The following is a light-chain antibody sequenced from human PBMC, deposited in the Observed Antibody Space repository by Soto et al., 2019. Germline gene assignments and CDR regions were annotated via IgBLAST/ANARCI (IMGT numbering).Light chain of an antibody. CDR3: QQYDNVFFT. Sequence: DVQMTQSPSSLSASVGDRITITCQASQDIGKFLNWYQQKPGKAPKILIYDGSNLETGVPGRFSGGGSGTHFTFTISSLQPEDIGTYYCQQYDNVFFTFGPGTKVDLK. V-gene: IGKV1-33*01. CDR2: DGS. CDR1: QDIGKF. J-gene: IGKJ3*01.